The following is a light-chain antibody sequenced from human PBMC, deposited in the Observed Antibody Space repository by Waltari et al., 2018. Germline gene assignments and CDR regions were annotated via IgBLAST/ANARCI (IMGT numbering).Light chain of an antibody. CDR1: RSDMWRCDI. Sequence: QSALTQPASVSGSPGQSVTISCTGARSDMWRCDIVAWYQQHPGNAPKLIICDVSKRPSGVSDRFSVSKSGDTASLTISGLQFEDEADYYCCSYAGNYIWVFGGGTRLTVL. CDR3: CSYAGNYIWV. V-gene: IGLV2-23*02. J-gene: IGLJ3*02. CDR2: DVS.